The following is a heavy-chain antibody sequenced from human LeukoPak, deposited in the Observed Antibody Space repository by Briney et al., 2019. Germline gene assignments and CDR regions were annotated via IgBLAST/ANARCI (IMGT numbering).Heavy chain of an antibody. D-gene: IGHD6-19*01. CDR3: ARGSQWTNGVTDF. Sequence: GGSLRLSCAASGFTFSDCNMNWVRQAPGKGLEWVSFITTTGTHTYYADSVGGRFTISRDNAKNSLYLQMISLRAEDTAVYYCARGSQWTNGVTDFWGQGTLVTVSS. CDR2: ITTTGTHT. J-gene: IGHJ4*02. V-gene: IGHV3-21*01. CDR1: GFTFSDCN.